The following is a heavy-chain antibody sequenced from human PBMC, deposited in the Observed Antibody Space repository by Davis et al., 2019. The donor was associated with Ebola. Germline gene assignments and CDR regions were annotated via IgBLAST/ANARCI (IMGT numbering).Heavy chain of an antibody. J-gene: IGHJ5*02. D-gene: IGHD6-19*01. V-gene: IGHV3-9*01. Sequence: SLKISCAASGFTFDDYAMHWVRHAPGKGLEWVSGISWNSGSIGYADSVKGRFTISRDNAKNSLYLQMNSLRAEDTAVYYCARDGAVAGMRWFDPWGQGTLVTVSS. CDR3: ARDGAVAGMRWFDP. CDR2: ISWNSGSI. CDR1: GFTFDDYA.